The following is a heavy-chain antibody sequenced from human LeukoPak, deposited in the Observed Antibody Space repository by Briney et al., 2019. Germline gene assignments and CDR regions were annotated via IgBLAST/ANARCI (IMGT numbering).Heavy chain of an antibody. Sequence: SETLSLTCTVSGGSISSYYWSWIRQPAGKGLEWIGRIYTSGSTNYNPSLKSRVTMSVDTSKNQFSLKLSSVTAADTAVYYCARAAVSRGSLTTFDYWGQGTLVTVSS. V-gene: IGHV4-4*07. CDR3: ARAAVSRGSLTTFDY. CDR1: GGSISSYY. D-gene: IGHD2/OR15-2a*01. CDR2: IYTSGST. J-gene: IGHJ4*02.